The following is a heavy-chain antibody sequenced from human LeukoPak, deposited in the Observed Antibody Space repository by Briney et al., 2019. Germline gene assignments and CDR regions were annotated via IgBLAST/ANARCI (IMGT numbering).Heavy chain of an antibody. J-gene: IGHJ4*02. D-gene: IGHD3-10*01. Sequence: GGSLRLSCAASGFTFSSYWMHWVRHAPGKGLVWVSRTNSDGSSTSYADSVKGRFTISRDNAKNTLYLQMNSLRAEDTAVYYCARENPKGTSVDYWGQGTLVTVSS. CDR1: GFTFSSYW. V-gene: IGHV3-74*01. CDR3: ARENPKGTSVDY. CDR2: TNSDGSST.